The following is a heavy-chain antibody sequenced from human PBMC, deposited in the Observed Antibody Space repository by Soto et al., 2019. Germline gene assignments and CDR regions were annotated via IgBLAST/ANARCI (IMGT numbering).Heavy chain of an antibody. CDR3: ARDRLGSYGQRGPIFDY. CDR1: GDSVSSNSAA. CDR2: TYYRSKWYN. V-gene: IGHV6-1*01. D-gene: IGHD1-26*01. Sequence: QSQTLSLTCAISGDSVSSNSAAWNWIRQSPSRGLEWLGRTYYRSKWYNDYAVSVKSRITINPDTSKNQFSLQLNSVTPEDTAVYYCARDRLGSYGQRGPIFDYWGQGTLVTVSS. J-gene: IGHJ4*02.